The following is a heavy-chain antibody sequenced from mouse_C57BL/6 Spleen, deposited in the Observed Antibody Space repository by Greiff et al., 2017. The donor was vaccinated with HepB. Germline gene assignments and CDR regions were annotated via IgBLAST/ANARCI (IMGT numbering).Heavy chain of an antibody. CDR1: GYAFSSSW. CDR2: IYPGDGDT. D-gene: IGHD1-1*01. Sequence: VQVVESGPELVKPGASVKISCKASGYAFSSSWMNWVKQRPGKGLEWIGRIYPGDGDTNYNGKFKGKATLTADKSSSTAYMQLSSLTSEDSAVYFCAREGTYYYGSGYFDVWGTGTTVTVSS. CDR3: AREGTYYYGSGYFDV. J-gene: IGHJ1*03. V-gene: IGHV1-82*01.